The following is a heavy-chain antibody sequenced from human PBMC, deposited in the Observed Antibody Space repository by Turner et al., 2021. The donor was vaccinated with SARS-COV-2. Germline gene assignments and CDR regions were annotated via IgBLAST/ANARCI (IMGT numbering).Heavy chain of an antibody. J-gene: IGHJ6*02. CDR2: ISSSSSYI. D-gene: IGHD3-3*01. Sequence: EVQLVESGGGLVKPGGSLRLSCAASGFTFSSYSMNWVRQAPGKGLEWVSSISSSSSYIYYADLAKGRFTISRDNAKNSLYLQMNSLRAEDTAVYYCARVRPLSYGFLEWFYYYGMDVWGQGTTVTVSS. CDR1: GFTFSSYS. CDR3: ARVRPLSYGFLEWFYYYGMDV. V-gene: IGHV3-21*01.